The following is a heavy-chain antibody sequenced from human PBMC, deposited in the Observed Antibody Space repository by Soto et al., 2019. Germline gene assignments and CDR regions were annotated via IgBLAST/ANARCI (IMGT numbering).Heavy chain of an antibody. CDR1: GYTFTTYG. J-gene: IGHJ6*02. CDR3: ARDGERDTGLNFYYYLHGMDA. Sequence: GGPVKVSCKASGYTFTTYGISWVRQAPGQGLEWMGWISPYNGTTKYAEKFQGEMTMTTDTATSTAYMDLRSLRSDDTAVYYCARDGERDTGLNFYYYLHGMDAWGQGTRVTVSS. D-gene: IGHD1-1*01. V-gene: IGHV1-18*04. CDR2: ISPYNGTT.